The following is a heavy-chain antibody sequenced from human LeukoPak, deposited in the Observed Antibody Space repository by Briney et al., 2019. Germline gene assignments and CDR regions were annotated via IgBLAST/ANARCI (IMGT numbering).Heavy chain of an antibody. CDR1: GFTFSDYS. Sequence: GGSLRLSCAASGFTFSDYSMNWVRQAPGKGLEWVSYIDGSGDTIYYADSVKGRFTISRDNAKISLDLQMNSLRDEDTAVYYCSRRFDCWGQGTLVTVSS. CDR2: IDGSGDTI. CDR3: SRRFDC. J-gene: IGHJ4*02. V-gene: IGHV3-48*02.